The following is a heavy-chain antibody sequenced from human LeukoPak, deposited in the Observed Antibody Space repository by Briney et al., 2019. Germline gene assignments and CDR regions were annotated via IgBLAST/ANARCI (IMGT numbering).Heavy chain of an antibody. CDR2: IIPIFGTA. J-gene: IGHJ4*02. V-gene: IGHV1-69*13. D-gene: IGHD2-2*01. Sequence: SVKVSCKASGGTFSSYAISWVRQAPGQGLEWMGGIIPIFGTANYAQKFQGRVTITADESTSTAYMELSSLRSEDTAVYYCVRESRTPSAVVPAAMGYWGQGTLVTVSS. CDR1: GGTFSSYA. CDR3: VRESRTPSAVVPAAMGY.